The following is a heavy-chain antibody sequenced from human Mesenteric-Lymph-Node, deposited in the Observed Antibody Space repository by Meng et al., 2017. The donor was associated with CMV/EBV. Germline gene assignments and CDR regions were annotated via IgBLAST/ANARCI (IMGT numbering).Heavy chain of an antibody. V-gene: IGHV4-31*02. CDR2: TYHNGNT. J-gene: IGHJ5*02. Sequence: VHGGSITSGNSYWTWIRQRPGKGLEWIGYTYHNGNTYYSPSLKRRITISVDTSKNQFYLNLRSVTAADTAVYYCARQVPIASNWFDPWGQGSLVTVSS. CDR3: ARQVPIASNWFDP. CDR1: GGSITSGNSY. D-gene: IGHD2-21*01.